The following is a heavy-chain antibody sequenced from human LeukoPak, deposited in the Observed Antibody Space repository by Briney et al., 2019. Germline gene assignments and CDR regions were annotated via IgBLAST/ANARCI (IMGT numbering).Heavy chain of an antibody. CDR2: IYYSGST. D-gene: IGHD3-22*01. CDR3: ARDLRNYYDSSGPYYGMDV. J-gene: IGHJ6*02. CDR1: GGSISSSSYY. Sequence: PSETLSLTCTVSGGSISSSSYYWGWIRQPPGKGLEWIGSIYYSGSTYYNPSLKSRVTISVDTSKNQFSLKLSSVTAADTAVYYCARDLRNYYDSSGPYYGMDVWGQGTTVTVSS. V-gene: IGHV4-39*07.